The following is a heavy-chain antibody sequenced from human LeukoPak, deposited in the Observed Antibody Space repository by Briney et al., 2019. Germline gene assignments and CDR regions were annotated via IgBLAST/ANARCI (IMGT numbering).Heavy chain of an antibody. D-gene: IGHD6-6*01. J-gene: IGHJ4*02. V-gene: IGHV3-73*01. CDR1: GFTFSASA. CDR2: IRSKANNYAT. Sequence: GGSLRLSCAASGFTFSASAVHWVRQASGKGLEWIGRIRSKANNYATAYTDPLKGRFTVPRDDSKNTAYLQMNSLKTEDSAVYFCARDSSSEGPLDYWGQGTLVTVSS. CDR3: ARDSSSEGPLDY.